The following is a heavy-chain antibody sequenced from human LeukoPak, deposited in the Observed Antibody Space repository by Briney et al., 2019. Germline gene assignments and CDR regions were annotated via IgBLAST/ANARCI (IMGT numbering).Heavy chain of an antibody. J-gene: IGHJ2*01. CDR3: ARDRGPGGGNSWYFDL. D-gene: IGHD2-15*01. CDR1: GVTFSSYW. V-gene: IGHV3-7*01. Sequence: GGSLRLSCAASGVTFSSYWMSWVRQAPGKGLEWVANIKEDGSEKYYVDSVKGRFTISRENAKNSLYLQMNSLRAGDTAVYYCARDRGPGGGNSWYFDLWGRGTLVTVSS. CDR2: IKEDGSEK.